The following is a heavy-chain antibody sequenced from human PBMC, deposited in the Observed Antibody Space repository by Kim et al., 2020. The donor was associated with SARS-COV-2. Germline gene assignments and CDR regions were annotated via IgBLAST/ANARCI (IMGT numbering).Heavy chain of an antibody. D-gene: IGHD4-17*01. CDR1: GFTFSSYG. CDR3: ASPLYGDYAPFDY. CDR2: ISYDGSNK. Sequence: GGSLRLSCAASGFTFSSYGMHWVRQAPGKGLEWVAVISYDGSNKYYADSVKGRFTSSRDNSKNTLYLQMNSLRAEDTAVYYCASPLYGDYAPFDYWGQGTLVTVSS. J-gene: IGHJ4*02. V-gene: IGHV3-33*05.